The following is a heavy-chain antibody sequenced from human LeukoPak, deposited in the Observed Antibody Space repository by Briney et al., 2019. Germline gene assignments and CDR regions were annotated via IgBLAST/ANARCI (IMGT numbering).Heavy chain of an antibody. CDR2: IYYSGST. CDR1: GGSISSGGYY. CDR3: ARGGGHIVVVTAIPDAFDI. V-gene: IGHV4-31*03. J-gene: IGHJ3*02. D-gene: IGHD2-21*02. Sequence: TPSETLSLTCTVSGGSISSGGYYWSWIRQHPGKGLEWIGYIYYSGSTYYNPSLKSRVTISVDTSKNQFSLKLSPVTAADTAVYYCARGGGHIVVVTAIPDAFDIWGQGTMVTVSS.